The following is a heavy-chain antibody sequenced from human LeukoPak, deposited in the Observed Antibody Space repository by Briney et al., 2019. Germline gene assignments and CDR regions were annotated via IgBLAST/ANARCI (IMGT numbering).Heavy chain of an antibody. CDR3: ARSIPAQDAFDI. CDR1: GYTFTNYY. J-gene: IGHJ3*02. D-gene: IGHD6-6*01. CDR2: IIPIFGTA. V-gene: IGHV1-69*13. Sequence: ASVKVSCKASGYTFTNYYIHWVRQAPGQGLEWMGGIIPIFGTANYAQKFQGRVTITADESTSTAYMELSSLRSEDTAVYYCARSIPAQDAFDIWGQGTMVTVSS.